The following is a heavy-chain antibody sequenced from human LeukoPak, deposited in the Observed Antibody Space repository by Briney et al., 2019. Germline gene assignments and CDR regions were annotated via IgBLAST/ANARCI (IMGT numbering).Heavy chain of an antibody. CDR1: GFTFGDYA. D-gene: IGHD3-3*01. Sequence: GGSLRLSCTASGFTFGDYAMSWVRQAPGKGLEWVGFIRSKAYGGTTEYAASVKGRFTISRDDSKSIAYLQMNSLKTEDTAVYYCTRDSTYDFWSVGNYYYYMDVWGKGTTVTVSS. J-gene: IGHJ6*03. CDR2: IRSKAYGGTT. V-gene: IGHV3-49*04. CDR3: TRDSTYDFWSVGNYYYYMDV.